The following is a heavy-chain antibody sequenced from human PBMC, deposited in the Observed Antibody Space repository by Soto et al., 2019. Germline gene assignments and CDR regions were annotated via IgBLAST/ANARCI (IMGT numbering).Heavy chain of an antibody. CDR2: IRAYNGNT. Sequence: ASVKVSCKASGYTFSSYGISWVRQAPGQGLEWMGWIRAYNGNTNYAQKFQGRVTMTRDTSASTAYMELSSLRSEDTAVYYCARGITLPTPLDYWGQGTLVTVSS. CDR3: ARGITLPTPLDY. D-gene: IGHD1-20*01. V-gene: IGHV1-18*01. J-gene: IGHJ4*02. CDR1: GYTFSSYG.